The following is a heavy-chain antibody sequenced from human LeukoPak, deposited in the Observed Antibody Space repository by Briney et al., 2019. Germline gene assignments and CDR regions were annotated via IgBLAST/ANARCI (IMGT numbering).Heavy chain of an antibody. Sequence: PGRSLRLSCTASGFTFGDYAMSWVRQAPGKGLDWIGFIRSKTSGGTTEYAASVKGRFTILRDDSKSIAYLQINSLKTEDTAVYYCTRGDGSGSYWGQGTLVTVPS. V-gene: IGHV3-49*04. CDR1: GFTFGDYA. D-gene: IGHD1-26*01. CDR2: IRSKTSGGTT. CDR3: TRGDGSGSY. J-gene: IGHJ4*02.